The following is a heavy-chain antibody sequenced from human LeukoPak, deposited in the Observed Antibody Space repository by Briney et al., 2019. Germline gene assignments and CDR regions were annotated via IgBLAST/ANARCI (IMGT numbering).Heavy chain of an antibody. CDR1: GGSISSYY. J-gene: IGHJ6*03. Sequence: PSETLSLTCTVSGGSISSYYWSWIRQPPGKGLEWMGYIYYSGSTNYNPSLKSRVTISVDTSKNQFSLKLSSVTAADTAMYYCARGPECSSSWYHYYYYYMDVWGERTTVTVSS. D-gene: IGHD6-13*01. CDR2: IYYSGST. V-gene: IGHV4-59*01. CDR3: ARGPECSSSWYHYYYYYMDV.